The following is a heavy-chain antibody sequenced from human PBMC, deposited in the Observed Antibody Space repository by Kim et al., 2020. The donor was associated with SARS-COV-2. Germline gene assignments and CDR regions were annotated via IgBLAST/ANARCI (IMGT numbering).Heavy chain of an antibody. Sequence: GGSLRLSCAASGFTFSSYSMNWVRQAPGKGLEWVSSISSSSSYIYYADSVKGRFTISRDNAKNSLYLQMNSLRAEDTAVYYCARDTGFGVVIDPYYFDYWGQGTLVTVSS. CDR3: ARDTGFGVVIDPYYFDY. CDR1: GFTFSSYS. CDR2: ISSSSSYI. V-gene: IGHV3-21*01. J-gene: IGHJ4*02. D-gene: IGHD3-3*01.